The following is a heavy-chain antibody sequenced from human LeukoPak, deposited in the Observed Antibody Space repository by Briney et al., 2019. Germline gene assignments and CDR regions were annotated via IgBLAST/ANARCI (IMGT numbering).Heavy chain of an antibody. Sequence: GGSLRLSCAASGFTFSSYAMSWVRQAPGKGLEWVSAISGSGGSTYYADSVKGRFTISRDNAKNSLYLQMNSLRAEDTAVYYCAVESIVGATKAFDYWGQGTLVTVSS. CDR3: AVESIVGATKAFDY. CDR2: ISGSGGST. V-gene: IGHV3-23*01. J-gene: IGHJ4*02. D-gene: IGHD1-26*01. CDR1: GFTFSSYA.